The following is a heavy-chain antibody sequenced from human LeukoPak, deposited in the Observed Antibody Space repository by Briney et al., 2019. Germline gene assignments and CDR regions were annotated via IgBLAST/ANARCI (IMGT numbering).Heavy chain of an antibody. J-gene: IGHJ6*02. D-gene: IGHD1-26*01. CDR3: ARDLFSGSYSTYYYYGLDV. CDR1: GFTFSSYG. Sequence: PGGSLRLSCAASGFTFSSYGMHWVRQAPGKGLEWVAVIWYDGSNKYYADSVKGRFTISRDNSKNTLYLQINSLRAGDTAVYYCARDLFSGSYSTYYYYGLDVWGQGTTVTVSS. V-gene: IGHV3-33*01. CDR2: IWYDGSNK.